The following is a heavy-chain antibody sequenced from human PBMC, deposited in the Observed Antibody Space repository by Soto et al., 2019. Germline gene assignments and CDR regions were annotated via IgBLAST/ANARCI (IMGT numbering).Heavy chain of an antibody. J-gene: IGHJ4*02. CDR3: ARQREGYQLLFHSLEY. CDR2: IGIGGITI. Sequence: LRLSCAVSGFTFSSYEMNWVRQTPGKGLEWVSYIGIGGITIQYADSVKGRFTISRDNAKNTLYLQMNSLRVEDTAIYYCARQREGYQLLFHSLEYWGQGTLVTVSS. D-gene: IGHD2-2*01. V-gene: IGHV3-48*03. CDR1: GFTFSSYE.